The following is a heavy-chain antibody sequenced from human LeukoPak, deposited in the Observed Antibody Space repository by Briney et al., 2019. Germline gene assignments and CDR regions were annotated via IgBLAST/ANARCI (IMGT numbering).Heavy chain of an antibody. V-gene: IGHV3-30*18. Sequence: GGSLRLSCAASGFTFSSYGMHWVRQAPGKGLEWVAVISYDGSNKYYADSVKGRSTISRDNSKNTLYLQMNSLRAEDTAVYYCAKDLVGATVRLSAFDIWGQGTMVTVSS. D-gene: IGHD1-26*01. CDR3: AKDLVGATVRLSAFDI. CDR1: GFTFSSYG. J-gene: IGHJ3*02. CDR2: ISYDGSNK.